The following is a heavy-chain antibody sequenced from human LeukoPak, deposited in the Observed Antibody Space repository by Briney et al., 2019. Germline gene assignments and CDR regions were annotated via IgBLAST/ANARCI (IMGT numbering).Heavy chain of an antibody. V-gene: IGHV4-34*01. Sequence: SETLSLTCAVYGGSFSGYYWSWIRQPPGKGLEWIGEINHSGSTNYNPSLKSRVTISVDTSKNQFSLKLRSLTAADTAVYYCARRDDYFDYWGQGTLVTVSS. CDR1: GGSFSGYY. CDR2: INHSGST. CDR3: ARRDDYFDY. J-gene: IGHJ4*02.